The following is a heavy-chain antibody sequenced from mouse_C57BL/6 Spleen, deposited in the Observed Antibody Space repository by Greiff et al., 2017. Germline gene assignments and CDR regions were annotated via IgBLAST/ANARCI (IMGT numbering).Heavy chain of an antibody. Sequence: QVQLQQPGAELVRPGSSVKLSCKASGYTFTSYWMDWVKQRPGQGLEWIGNIYPSDSETHYNQKFKDKATLTVDKSSTTAYMQLSSLTSEDSAVXYCARTGNYGDYWGQGTTLTVSS. J-gene: IGHJ2*01. CDR1: GYTFTSYW. D-gene: IGHD2-1*01. V-gene: IGHV1-61*01. CDR2: IYPSDSET. CDR3: ARTGNYGDY.